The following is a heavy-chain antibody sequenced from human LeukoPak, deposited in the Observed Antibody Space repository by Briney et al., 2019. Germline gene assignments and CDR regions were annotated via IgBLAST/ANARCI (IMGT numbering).Heavy chain of an antibody. CDR1: GGSFSGYY. CDR3: ARVPTYYYDSSGSTQQGY. J-gene: IGHJ4*02. D-gene: IGHD3-22*01. Sequence: SETLSLTCAVYGGSFSGYYWSWIRQPPGKGLEWIGEINHSGSTNYNPSLKSRVTISVDTSKNQFSLKLSSVTAADTAVYYCARVPTYYYDSSGSTQQGYRGQGTLVTVSS. CDR2: INHSGST. V-gene: IGHV4-34*01.